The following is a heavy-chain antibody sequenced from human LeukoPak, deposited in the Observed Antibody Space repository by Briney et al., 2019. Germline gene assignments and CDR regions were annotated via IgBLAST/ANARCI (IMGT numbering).Heavy chain of an antibody. CDR2: IWYDGSNK. D-gene: IGHD1-1*01. V-gene: IGHV3-33*01. J-gene: IGHJ4*02. CDR1: GFTSSSYG. CDR3: ARDGIGTAGFDY. Sequence: GGSLRLSCAASGFTSSSYGMHWVRQAPGKGLEWVAVIWYDGSNKYYADSVKGRFTISRGNSKNTLYLQMNSLRAEDTAVYYCARDGIGTAGFDYWGQGTLVTVSS.